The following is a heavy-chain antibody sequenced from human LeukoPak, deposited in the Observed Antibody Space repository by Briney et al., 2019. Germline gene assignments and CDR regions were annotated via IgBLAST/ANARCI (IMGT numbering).Heavy chain of an antibody. V-gene: IGHV4-4*02. CDR2: IYHSGST. J-gene: IGHJ5*02. CDR1: GGSISSSNW. D-gene: IGHD4-17*01. CDR3: ARTTVTTPFDP. Sequence: SGTLSLTCAVSGGSISSSNWWSWVRQPPGKGLEWIGEIYHSGSTNYNPSLKSRVTISVDTSKNQFSLKLSSVTAADTAVYYCARTTVTTPFDPWGQGTLVTVSS.